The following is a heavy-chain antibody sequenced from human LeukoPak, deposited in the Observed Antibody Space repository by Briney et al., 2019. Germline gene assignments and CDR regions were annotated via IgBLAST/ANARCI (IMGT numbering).Heavy chain of an antibody. CDR3: ARDYGCSSTSCSQP. J-gene: IGHJ5*02. CDR1: GGSISSGGYY. CDR2: IYHSGST. V-gene: IGHV4-30-2*01. D-gene: IGHD2-2*01. Sequence: SETLSLTCAVSGGSISSGGYYWSWIRQPPGKGLEWIGYIYHSGSTYYNPSLKSRVTISVDRSKNQFSLKLSSVTAADTAVYYCARDYGCSSTSCSQPWGQGTLVTVSS.